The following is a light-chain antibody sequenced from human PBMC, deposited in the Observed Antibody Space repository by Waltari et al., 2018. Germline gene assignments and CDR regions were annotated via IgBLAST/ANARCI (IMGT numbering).Light chain of an antibody. CDR1: QSLLHSNGYNY. CDR3: MQALHTPPA. Sequence: DTVMTQSPLSLTVTPGEPASISCRSSQSLLHSNGYNYLDWYLQKPGQPPQLLIYLGSDRASGVPDRFSGSGSGTDFTLKISSVEAEDIVVYYCMQALHTPPAFGQGTRVEI. J-gene: IGKJ1*01. CDR2: LGS. V-gene: IGKV2-28*01.